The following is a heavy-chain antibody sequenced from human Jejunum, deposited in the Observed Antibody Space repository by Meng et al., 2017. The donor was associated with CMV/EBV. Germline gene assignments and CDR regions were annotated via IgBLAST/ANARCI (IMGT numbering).Heavy chain of an antibody. V-gene: IGHV3-53*01. J-gene: IGHJ4*02. CDR1: GFTVNSNY. Sequence: EGCGFTVNSNYMSWVRQAPGKGLEWVSTNFSAGSTFYARNVQGRFTISRDNSRNTLYLQMNNLRDVDTAVYYCAKGCSDWRCYIKDWGPGTLVTVSS. CDR2: NFSAGST. D-gene: IGHD4/OR15-4a*01. CDR3: AKGCSDWRCYIKD.